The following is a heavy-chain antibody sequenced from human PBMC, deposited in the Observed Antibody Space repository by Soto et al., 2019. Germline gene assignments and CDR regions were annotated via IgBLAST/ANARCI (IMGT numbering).Heavy chain of an antibody. CDR1: GFTFSSYA. Sequence: VQLLESGGGLVQPGGSLRLSCAASGFTFSSYAMSWVRQAPGKGLEWVSAISGSGGSTYYADSVKGRFTISRDNAKHAVQLHRISLSAEDTAVYYGAKDRSLYSFDYWGQGTLVTVSS. CDR2: ISGSGGST. J-gene: IGHJ4*02. CDR3: AKDRSLYSFDY. V-gene: IGHV3-23*01.